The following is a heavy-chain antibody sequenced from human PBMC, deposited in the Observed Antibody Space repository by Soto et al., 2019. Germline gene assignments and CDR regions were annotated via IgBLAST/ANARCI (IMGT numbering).Heavy chain of an antibody. CDR3: AGDRYGSGSFDY. CDR1: GYTFTSYA. V-gene: IGHV1-3*01. Sequence: QVQLVQSGAEVKKPGASVKVSCKASGYTFTSYAMHWVRQAPGQRLEWMGWINAGNGNTKYSQKFQGRVTITRDTSASTAYMELGSLRSEDTAVYYCAGDRYGSGSFDYWGQGTLVTVSS. CDR2: INAGNGNT. D-gene: IGHD3-10*01. J-gene: IGHJ4*02.